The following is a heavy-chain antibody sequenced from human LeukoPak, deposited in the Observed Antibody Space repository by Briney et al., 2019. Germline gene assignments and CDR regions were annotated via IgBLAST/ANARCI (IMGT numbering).Heavy chain of an antibody. D-gene: IGHD6-13*01. CDR1: GYTFTSYD. J-gene: IGHJ3*02. V-gene: IGHV1-8*01. Sequence: ASVKVSCKASGYTFTSYDINWVRQATGQGLEWMGWMNPNSGNTGYAQKFQGRVTMTRNTSISTAYMELSSLRSEDTAVYYCARGGTIAAAYAGAFDIWGQGTMVTVSS. CDR3: ARGGTIAAAYAGAFDI. CDR2: MNPNSGNT.